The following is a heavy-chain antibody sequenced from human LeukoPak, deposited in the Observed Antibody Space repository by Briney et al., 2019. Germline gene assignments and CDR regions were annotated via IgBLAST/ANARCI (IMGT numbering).Heavy chain of an antibody. V-gene: IGHV7-4-1*02. J-gene: IGHJ6*03. CDR2: INTNTGNP. CDR1: GYTFTSYA. Sequence: ASVKVSCKASGYTFTSYAMNWVRQAPGQGLEWMGWINTNTGNPTYAQGFTGRFVFSLDTSVSTAYLQISSLKAEDTAVYYCARGTYGSGSRTYYYYYYMDVWGKGTTVTVSS. CDR3: ARGTYGSGSRTYYYYYYMDV. D-gene: IGHD3-10*01.